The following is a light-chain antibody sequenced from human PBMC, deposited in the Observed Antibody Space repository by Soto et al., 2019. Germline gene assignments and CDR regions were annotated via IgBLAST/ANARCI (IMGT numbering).Light chain of an antibody. V-gene: IGKV3-11*01. CDR1: QSVSSY. Sequence: EIVLTQSPATLSLSPGERATLSCRASQSVSSYLAWYQQKPCQAPRLLIYDASNRATGIPARFSGSGSGTDFTLTISNLEPEDFAVYYCQQRSNWPLTFGGGTKVEIK. CDR2: DAS. J-gene: IGKJ4*01. CDR3: QQRSNWPLT.